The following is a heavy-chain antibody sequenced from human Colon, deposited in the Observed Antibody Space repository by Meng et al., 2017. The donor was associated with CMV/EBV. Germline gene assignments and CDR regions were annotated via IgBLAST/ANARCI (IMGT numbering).Heavy chain of an antibody. J-gene: IGHJ4*02. CDR1: KGTFTSYP. Sequence: VEPGRFGAEVKKPGSSVKVSCKASKGTFTSYPISWVRQGPGQGFEWVGGIITISGTTDYAQKFQGRVTITADESTSTAYMKLSNLISEDTAIYYCARVICGGDCYLDYWGRGTLVTVSS. D-gene: IGHD2-21*02. CDR3: ARVICGGDCYLDY. CDR2: IITISGTT. V-gene: IGHV1-69*12.